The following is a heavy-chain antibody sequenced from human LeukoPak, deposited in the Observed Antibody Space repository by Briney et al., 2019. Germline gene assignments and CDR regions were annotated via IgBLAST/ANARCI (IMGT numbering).Heavy chain of an antibody. V-gene: IGHV3-7*01. Sequence: GGPLRLSCAASGFTFSSYWMSWVRQAPGKGLEWVANIKQDGSEKYYVDSVKGRFTISRDNAKNSLYLQMNSLRAEDTAVYYCARDQNGRSSSSSYWGQGTLVTVSS. J-gene: IGHJ4*02. CDR3: ARDQNGRSSSSSY. D-gene: IGHD6-6*01. CDR1: GFTFSSYW. CDR2: IKQDGSEK.